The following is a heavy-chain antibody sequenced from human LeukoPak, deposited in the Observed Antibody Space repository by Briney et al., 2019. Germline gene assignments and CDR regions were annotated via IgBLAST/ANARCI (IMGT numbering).Heavy chain of an antibody. CDR3: ARDLGPYYYDSSGYSFTS. CDR1: GLTFSSYE. CDR2: ISSSGSAI. V-gene: IGHV3-48*03. Sequence: GGSLRLSCAASGLTFSSYEMNWVRQAPGKGLEWVSYISSSGSAIYYADSVKGRFTISRDNAKNSLYLQMNSLRAEDTAVYYCARDLGPYYYDSSGYSFTSWGQGTLVTVSS. D-gene: IGHD3-22*01. J-gene: IGHJ5*02.